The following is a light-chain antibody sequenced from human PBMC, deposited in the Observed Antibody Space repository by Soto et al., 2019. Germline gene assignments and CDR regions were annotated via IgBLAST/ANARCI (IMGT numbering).Light chain of an antibody. Sequence: QSALTQPPSASGSPGQSVTISCTGTSSDVGGYNYVSWYQQHSGKAHKLLIPDVSKPPSGLPDRFSSSNSGKTASLTVAVLLAEDEADYYGSSYAGSNNLVFGGGTQLTVL. CDR3: SSYAGSNNLV. CDR1: SSDVGGYNY. V-gene: IGLV2-8*01. J-gene: IGLJ3*02. CDR2: DVS.